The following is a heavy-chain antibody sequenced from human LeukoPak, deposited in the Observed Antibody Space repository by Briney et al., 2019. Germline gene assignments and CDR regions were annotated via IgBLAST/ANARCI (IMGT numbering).Heavy chain of an antibody. CDR3: ARAAYSSTWYSRYFDL. J-gene: IGHJ2*01. D-gene: IGHD6-13*01. Sequence: GGSLRLSCAASGFTFSSYSMNWVRQAPGKGLKWISNISRGSTTIYYADSVKGRFTISRDNDKNSLYLQMNSLRAEDTAVYYCARAAYSSTWYSRYFDLWGRGTLVTVSS. CDR1: GFTFSSYS. CDR2: ISRGSTTI. V-gene: IGHV3-48*01.